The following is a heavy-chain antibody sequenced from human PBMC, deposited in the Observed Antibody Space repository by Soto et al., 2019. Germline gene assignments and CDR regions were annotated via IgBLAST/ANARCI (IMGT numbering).Heavy chain of an antibody. CDR3: ARALRGDY. CDR2: IYYNGNT. V-gene: IGHV4-59*01. Sequence: SETLSLTCTVSGGSISSYYWSWIRQPPGKGLEWIGYIYYNGNTNYNPSLKSRVTMSVVTSKNQFSLNLTSVTAADTAVYYCARALRGDYWGQGILVTVSS. D-gene: IGHD3-10*01. J-gene: IGHJ4*02. CDR1: GGSISSYY.